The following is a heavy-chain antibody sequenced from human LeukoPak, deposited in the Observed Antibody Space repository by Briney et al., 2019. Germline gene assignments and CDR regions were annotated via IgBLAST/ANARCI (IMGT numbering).Heavy chain of an antibody. V-gene: IGHV4-39*01. D-gene: IGHD3-22*01. CDR1: GDSISSSSSY. CDR2: IYYSGTT. CDR3: ARREYYDSSGYYGLGAFDI. J-gene: IGHJ3*02. Sequence: PSETLSLTCTVSGDSISSSSSYWGWIRQPPGKGLEWIGNIYYSGTTYSNPSLKSRVTISVDTSKNQFSLKLSSVTAADTAVYYCARREYYDSSGYYGLGAFDIWGQGTMVTVSS.